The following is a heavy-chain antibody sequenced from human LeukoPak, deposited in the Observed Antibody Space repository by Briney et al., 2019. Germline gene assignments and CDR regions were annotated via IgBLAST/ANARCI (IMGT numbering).Heavy chain of an antibody. CDR3: ARHWSAPKAWFDP. Sequence: SQTLSLTCAVSGGSISSGGYSWSWIRQPPGKGLEWIGYIYYSGSTYYNPSLKSRVTISVDTSKNQFSLKLSSVTAADTAVYYCARHWSAPKAWFDPWGQGTLVTVSS. V-gene: IGHV4-30-2*03. CDR2: IYYSGST. CDR1: GGSISSGGYS. J-gene: IGHJ5*02. D-gene: IGHD6-13*01.